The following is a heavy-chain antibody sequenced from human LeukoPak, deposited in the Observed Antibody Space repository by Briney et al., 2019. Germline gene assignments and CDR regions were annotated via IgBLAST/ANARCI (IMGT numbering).Heavy chain of an antibody. D-gene: IGHD6-6*01. CDR3: ARDVGARLPGY. V-gene: IGHV4-4*02. CDR1: GGSISTNNW. CDR2: MYHSGNI. Sequence: SETLSLTCAVSGGSISTNNWWSWVRPPPGKGLEWIGEMYHSGNINYNPSLKSRATISVDKSNNQFSLRLTSVTAADTAVYYCARDVGARLPGYWGQGTLVTVSS. J-gene: IGHJ4*02.